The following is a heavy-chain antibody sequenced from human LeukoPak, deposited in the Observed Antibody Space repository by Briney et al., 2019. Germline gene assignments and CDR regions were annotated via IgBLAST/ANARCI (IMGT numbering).Heavy chain of an antibody. J-gene: IGHJ4*02. CDR1: GFSFGGYG. CDR2: ISYDGSNK. D-gene: IGHD6-19*01. V-gene: IGHV3-30*18. Sequence: GGSLRLSCAASGFSFGGYGIHWVRQAPGKGLEWVAVISYDGSNKYYADSVKGRFTISRDNSKNTLYLQMNSLGAEDTAVYHCAKEYASGWVDYWGQGTLVTVSP. CDR3: AKEYASGWVDY.